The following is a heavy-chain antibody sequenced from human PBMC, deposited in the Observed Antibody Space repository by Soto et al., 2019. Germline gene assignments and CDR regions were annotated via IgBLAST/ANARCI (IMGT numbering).Heavy chain of an antibody. V-gene: IGHV3-30*18. Sequence: GGSLRLSCAASGFTFTNYGMHWVRQAPGKGLEWVAFISYDGNNKYYADSVKGRFTISRGNSKNTLYLQMNSLKYEDTAVYYCAKDGRYSSSWGHYYYGTDVWGQGTTVTVS. CDR2: ISYDGNNK. CDR1: GFTFTNYG. CDR3: AKDGRYSSSWGHYYYGTDV. J-gene: IGHJ6*02. D-gene: IGHD6-13*01.